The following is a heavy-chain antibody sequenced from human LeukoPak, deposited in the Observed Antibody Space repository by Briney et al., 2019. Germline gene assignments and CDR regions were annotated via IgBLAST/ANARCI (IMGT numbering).Heavy chain of an antibody. J-gene: IGHJ4*02. CDR2: IIPVLGTP. CDR3: ARWDAGHSRGGADS. D-gene: IGHD4-23*01. CDR1: GGSFSSFD. Sequence: SVKVSCKASGGSFSSFDISWVRQAPGQGLEWMGGIIPVLGTPNYADNFQGRVTITADESTSTAYMELNSLRSEDTAIYYCARWDAGHSRGGADSWGQGNL. V-gene: IGHV1-69*01.